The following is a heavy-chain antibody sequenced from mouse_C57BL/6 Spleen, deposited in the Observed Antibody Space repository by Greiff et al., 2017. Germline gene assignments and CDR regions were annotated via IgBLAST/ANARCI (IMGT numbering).Heavy chain of an antibody. CDR2: IYPGNSDT. CDR1: GYTFTSYW. V-gene: IGHV1-5*01. J-gene: IGHJ2*01. Sequence: VHVKQSGTVLARPGASVKMSCKTSGYTFTSYWMHWVKQRPGQGLEWIGAIYPGNSDTSYNQKFKGKAKLTAVTSASTAYMELSSLTNEDSAVYYCTRDYGSRTYFDYWGQGTTLTVSS. D-gene: IGHD1-1*01. CDR3: TRDYGSRTYFDY.